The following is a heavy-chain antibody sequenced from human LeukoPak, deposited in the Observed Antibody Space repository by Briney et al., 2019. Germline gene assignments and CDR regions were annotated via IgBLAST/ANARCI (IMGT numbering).Heavy chain of an antibody. Sequence: SETLSLTCVVSGGSFSTHHWSWIRQSPGRGLEWIGYISDSGSTNYNPSLKSRVTISVDRSKNQFSLNLNFVTAAHTALYYCARGDGSGSGRWFDPWGQGSLITVSS. J-gene: IGHJ5*02. CDR2: ISDSGST. V-gene: IGHV4-59*11. CDR1: GGSFSTHH. D-gene: IGHD3-10*01. CDR3: ARGDGSGSGRWFDP.